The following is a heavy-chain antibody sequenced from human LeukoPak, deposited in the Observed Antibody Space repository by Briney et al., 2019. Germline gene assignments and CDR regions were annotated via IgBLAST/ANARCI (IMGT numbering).Heavy chain of an antibody. CDR3: ATDPYYYDSRGDC. J-gene: IGHJ4*02. CDR2: ISAYNDNT. D-gene: IGHD3-22*01. Sequence: EASVTVSCKASGYTFTNYDITWVRQAPGQGLEWMGWISAYNDNTNFAQKLQGRVTMTEDTSTDTAYMELSSLRSEDTAVYYCATDPYYYDSRGDCWGQGTLVTVSS. CDR1: GYTFTNYD. V-gene: IGHV1-18*01.